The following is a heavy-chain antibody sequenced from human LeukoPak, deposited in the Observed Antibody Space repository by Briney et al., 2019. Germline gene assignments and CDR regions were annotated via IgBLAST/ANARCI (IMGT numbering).Heavy chain of an antibody. D-gene: IGHD2-2*01. J-gene: IGHJ4*02. Sequence: AGESLKISCKGFGYSFTSYWIAWVRQMPGKGLEWMGIIYPGDSDTRYSPSFQGQVTISGDKSISTVYLQWSSLKASDTAMYYCARVDLYCSSTSCYSFDYWGQGTLVTVPS. CDR3: ARVDLYCSSTSCYSFDY. V-gene: IGHV5-51*01. CDR1: GYSFTSYW. CDR2: IYPGDSDT.